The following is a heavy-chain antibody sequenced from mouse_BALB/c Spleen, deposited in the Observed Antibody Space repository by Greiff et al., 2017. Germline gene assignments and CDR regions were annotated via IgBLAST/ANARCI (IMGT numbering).Heavy chain of an antibody. Sequence: EVQLQQSGAELVRPGALVKLSCKASGFNIKDYYMHWVKQRPEQGLEWIGWIDPENGNTIYDPKFQGKASITADTSSNTAYLQLSSLTSEDTAVYYCARFPARAEFITTVVAKGYFDVWGAGTTVTVSS. CDR2: IDPENGNT. CDR3: ARFPARAEFITTVVAKGYFDV. J-gene: IGHJ1*01. CDR1: GFNIKDYY. D-gene: IGHD1-1*01. V-gene: IGHV14-1*02.